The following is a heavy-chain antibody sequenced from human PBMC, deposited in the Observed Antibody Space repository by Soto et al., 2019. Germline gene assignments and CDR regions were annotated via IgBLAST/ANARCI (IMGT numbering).Heavy chain of an antibody. CDR2: VYYSGTT. V-gene: IGHV4-61*08. J-gene: IGHJ5*02. CDR3: ARDAIASPNYFDP. Sequence: SQTLPLTWTVSGGSIDGGGCYWSWIRQPPGKGLEWIGYVYYSGTTIYNAFLKSRVTLSLDKSKNQLSLKMNSVTAAATAVYYCARDAIASPNYFDPWGQGTVVTVSS. CDR1: GGSIDGGGCY. D-gene: IGHD4-4*01.